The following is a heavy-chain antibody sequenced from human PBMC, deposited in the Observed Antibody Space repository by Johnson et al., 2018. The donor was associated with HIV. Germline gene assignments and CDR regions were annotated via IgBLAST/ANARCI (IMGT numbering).Heavy chain of an antibody. J-gene: IGHJ3*02. V-gene: IGHV3-7*05. D-gene: IGHD3-22*01. CDR1: GFTFSSYW. Sequence: MLLVESGGGLVQPGGSLRLSCAASGFTFSSYWMSWVRQAPGKGLEWVANIKQDGSEKYYVDSVKGRFTISRDNSKNTLYLQMNTLRAEDTAVYYCARDLPYYYDSSNKNGAFDIWGQGTVVTVS. CDR3: ARDLPYYYDSSNKNGAFDI. CDR2: IKQDGSEK.